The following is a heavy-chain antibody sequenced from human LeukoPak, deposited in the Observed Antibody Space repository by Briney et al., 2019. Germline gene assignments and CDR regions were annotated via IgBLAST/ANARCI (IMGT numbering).Heavy chain of an antibody. J-gene: IGHJ4*02. Sequence: GGSLRLSCAASGFTFSNAWMSWVRQAPGKGLEWVGRIKSKTDGGTTDYAAPVKGRFTISRDDSKNTLYLQMNSLKTEDTAVYYCTTADYYGSGGIDYWGQGTLVTVSS. CDR3: TTADYYGSGGIDY. CDR2: IKSKTDGGTT. V-gene: IGHV3-15*01. D-gene: IGHD3-10*01. CDR1: GFTFSNAW.